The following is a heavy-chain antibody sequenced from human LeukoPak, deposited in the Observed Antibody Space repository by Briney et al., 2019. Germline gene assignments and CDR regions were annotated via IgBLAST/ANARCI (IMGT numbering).Heavy chain of an antibody. D-gene: IGHD3-10*01. Sequence: SQTLSLTCAISGDSVSSNSAAWNWIRQSPSRGLEWLGRTYYKSKWYNDYAVSVKSRITINPDTSKNQFSLQLNSVTPADTAVYYCARSLRLWFGELRPPGWFDPWGQGTLVTVSS. V-gene: IGHV6-1*01. CDR3: ARSLRLWFGELRPPGWFDP. CDR2: TYYKSKWYN. J-gene: IGHJ5*02. CDR1: GDSVSSNSAA.